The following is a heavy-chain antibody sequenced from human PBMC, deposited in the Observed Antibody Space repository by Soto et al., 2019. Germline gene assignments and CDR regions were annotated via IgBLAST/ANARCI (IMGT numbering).Heavy chain of an antibody. Sequence: QVQLVQSGAEVKKPGSSVKVSCKASGGTLSSYTFSWVRPAPGQGLEWMGRVIPNLGVPNYAKKFQGRFTIVVDTSTSTAYMELNSLRYEDTAVYYCARDKGYCSDNSCPDFDYWGQGTLVTVSS. CDR1: GGTLSSYT. J-gene: IGHJ4*02. D-gene: IGHD2-15*01. V-gene: IGHV1-69*08. CDR2: VIPNLGVP. CDR3: ARDKGYCSDNSCPDFDY.